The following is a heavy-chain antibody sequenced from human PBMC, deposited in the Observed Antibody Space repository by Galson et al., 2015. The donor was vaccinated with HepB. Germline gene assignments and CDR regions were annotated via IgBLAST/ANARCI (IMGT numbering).Heavy chain of an antibody. J-gene: IGHJ4*02. Sequence: CAISGDSVSSNRAAWNWIRQSPSRGLEWLGRTYYRSKWYHDYAVSVKSRISIKPDTSKNQVSLQLNSVTAADTAVYYCARAPSALGSGFAPDYWGQGTLVTVSS. CDR3: ARAPSALGSGFAPDY. CDR1: GDSVSSNRAA. CDR2: TYYRSKWYH. D-gene: IGHD6-25*01. V-gene: IGHV6-1*01.